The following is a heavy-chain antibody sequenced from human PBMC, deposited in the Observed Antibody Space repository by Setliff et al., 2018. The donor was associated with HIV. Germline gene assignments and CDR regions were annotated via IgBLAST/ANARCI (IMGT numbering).Heavy chain of an antibody. CDR3: TRDHRFVDRYPDW. J-gene: IGHJ4*02. CDR2: IKSDGSYT. Sequence: GGSLRLSCATSGFTFSSYWMHWVRQAPGKGLVWVSRIKSDGSYTSYADSAKGRFTISRDNAKNTLHLQMNSLRAEDTAVYYCTRDHRFVDRYPDWWGQGTLVTVSS. V-gene: IGHV3-74*01. D-gene: IGHD3-9*01. CDR1: GFTFSSYW.